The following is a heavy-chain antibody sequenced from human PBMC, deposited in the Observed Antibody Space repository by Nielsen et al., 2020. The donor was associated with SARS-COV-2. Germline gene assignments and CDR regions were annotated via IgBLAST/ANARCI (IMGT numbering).Heavy chain of an antibody. D-gene: IGHD5-18*01. CDR1: GGTFSSYA. CDR3: ARGEDTAMVEYYYYYGMDV. Sequence: SVKVSCKASGGTFSSYAISWVRQAPGQGLEWMGGIIPIFGTANYAQKFQGRVTITADKSTSTAYMELSSLRSEDTAVYYCARGEDTAMVEYYYYYGMDVWGQGTTVTVSS. CDR2: IIPIFGTA. V-gene: IGHV1-69*06. J-gene: IGHJ6*02.